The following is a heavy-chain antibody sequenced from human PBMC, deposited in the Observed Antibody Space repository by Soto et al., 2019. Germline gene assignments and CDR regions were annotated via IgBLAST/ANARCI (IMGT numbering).Heavy chain of an antibody. V-gene: IGHV4-31*03. CDR1: GGSISSGGYY. CDR2: IYYSGGT. CDR3: ARGGIVVIPDS. D-gene: IGHD3-22*01. Sequence: SETLSLTCTVSGGSISSGGYYWSWIRQHPGKGLEWIGYIYYSGGTYYNPSLRGRVTISIEMSKNQFSLNLSSVTAADTAVYYCARGGIVVIPDSWGQGTLVTVSS. J-gene: IGHJ5*01.